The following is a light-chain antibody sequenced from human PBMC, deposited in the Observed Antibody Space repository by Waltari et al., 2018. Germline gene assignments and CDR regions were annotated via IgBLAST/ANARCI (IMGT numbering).Light chain of an antibody. J-gene: IGLJ2*01. V-gene: IGLV2-23*01. CDR1: GSF. CDR2: DDI. CDR3: SSFVGGTTYLL. Sequence: QSALTQPASVSGSPGRSITISCIRGGSFVSSYQQHPGKAPNIIIYDDIRKPSGVSNRFVASKADSTASPTISGLQADDDAVYYCSSFVGGTTYLLIGGGTRLTVL.